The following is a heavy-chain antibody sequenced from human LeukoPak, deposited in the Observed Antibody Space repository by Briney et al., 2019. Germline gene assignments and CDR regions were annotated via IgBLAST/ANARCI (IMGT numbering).Heavy chain of an antibody. V-gene: IGHV1-18*01. Sequence: ASVKVSCKASGYTFTSYGISWVRQAPGQGLEWMGWISAYNGNTNYAQKLQGRVTMTTDTSTSTAYMELRSLRSDDTAVYHCARVRWDYYDSSGYRTNWFDPWGQGTLVTVSS. CDR1: GYTFTSYG. J-gene: IGHJ5*02. CDR2: ISAYNGNT. D-gene: IGHD3-22*01. CDR3: ARVRWDYYDSSGYRTNWFDP.